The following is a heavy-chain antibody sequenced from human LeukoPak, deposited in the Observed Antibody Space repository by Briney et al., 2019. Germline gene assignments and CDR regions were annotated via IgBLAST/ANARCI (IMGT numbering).Heavy chain of an antibody. J-gene: IGHJ4*02. CDR2: ISDSGGST. D-gene: IGHD6-6*01. Sequence: GGSLRLSCVGSGFTLSSYAMSWVRQAPGKGLEWVAAISDSGGSTYYADSVKGRFTISRDNSKNTVYLQMNSLRAEDTAVYYCAEGSSGGRPYYFDYWGQGTLVTVSS. CDR1: GFTLSSYA. CDR3: AEGSSGGRPYYFDY. V-gene: IGHV3-23*01.